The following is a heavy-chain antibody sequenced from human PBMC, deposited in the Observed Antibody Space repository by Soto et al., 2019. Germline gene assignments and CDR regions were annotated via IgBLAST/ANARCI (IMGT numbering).Heavy chain of an antibody. CDR1: GFTFSSYA. CDR3: AKRRGAGGHFDY. J-gene: IGHJ4*02. V-gene: IGHV3-23*01. D-gene: IGHD2-15*01. CDR2: VSIGGST. Sequence: DVQLLESGGGLVQPEGSLRLSYAASGFTFSSYAMGWVRQGPGKGLEWVAVVSIGGSTHYADSVRGRFTISRDNPKNTLSLQMNSLTAEDTAVYFCAKRRGAGGHFDYWGQGALVTVSS.